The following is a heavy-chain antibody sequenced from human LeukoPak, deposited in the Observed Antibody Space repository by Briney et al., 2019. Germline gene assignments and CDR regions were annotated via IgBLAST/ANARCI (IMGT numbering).Heavy chain of an antibody. CDR2: IYYSGST. V-gene: IGHV4-59*01. J-gene: IGHJ5*02. D-gene: IGHD5-24*01. CDR3: ARARDGHINNWFDP. CDR1: GGSISSYY. Sequence: SETLSLTCTVSGGSISSYYWSWIRQPPGKGLEWIGYIYYSGSTNYNPSLKSRVTISVDTSKNQFSLKLSSVTAADTAVYYCARARDGHINNWFDPWGQGTLVTVSS.